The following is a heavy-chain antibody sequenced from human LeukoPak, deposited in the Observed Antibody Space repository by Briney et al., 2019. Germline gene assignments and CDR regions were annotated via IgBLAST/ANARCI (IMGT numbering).Heavy chain of an antibody. J-gene: IGHJ5*02. Sequence: PSETLSLTCTVSGGSISSGHYYLNWIRQPAGKGLEWIGRIYSRGSTNYNSSLRSRVTISVDTSKNQFSLKLSSVTAADTAVYYCARGEYQLLSWFDPWGQGTLVTVSS. D-gene: IGHD2-2*01. CDR1: GGSISSGHYY. V-gene: IGHV4-61*02. CDR3: ARGEYQLLSWFDP. CDR2: IYSRGST.